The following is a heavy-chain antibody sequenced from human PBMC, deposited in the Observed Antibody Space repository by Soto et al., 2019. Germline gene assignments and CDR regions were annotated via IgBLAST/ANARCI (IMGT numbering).Heavy chain of an antibody. Sequence: PSETLSLTCAVYGGSFSGYYWSWIRQPPGKGLDWIGEINHSGSTHYNPSLKSRVTISVDTSKNQFSLNLSSVTAADTAVYYCARGLSLRYFDWSRAYYGMDVWGQGTTVTVAS. CDR1: GGSFSGYY. D-gene: IGHD3-9*01. CDR3: ARGLSLRYFDWSRAYYGMDV. CDR2: INHSGST. J-gene: IGHJ6*02. V-gene: IGHV4-34*01.